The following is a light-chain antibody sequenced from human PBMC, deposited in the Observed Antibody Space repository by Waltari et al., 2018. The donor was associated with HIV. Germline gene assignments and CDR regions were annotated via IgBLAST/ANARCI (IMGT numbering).Light chain of an antibody. Sequence: DIVMTQSPDSLAVSPGEMATIHCKSSHNISHNSTTRHYLAWYKQKLGQPPKLLIYGASARESGVPDRFSGSGSGTFFTLSISSLQSEDVAIYFCQQYYSSPRTFGQGTKV. J-gene: IGKJ1*01. CDR2: GAS. CDR1: HNISHNSTTRHY. CDR3: QQYYSSPRT. V-gene: IGKV4-1*01.